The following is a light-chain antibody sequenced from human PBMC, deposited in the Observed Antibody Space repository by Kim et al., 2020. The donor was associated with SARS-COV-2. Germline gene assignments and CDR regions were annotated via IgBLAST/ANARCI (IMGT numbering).Light chain of an antibody. CDR1: SSDLVVHSY. J-gene: IGLJ2*01. V-gene: IGLV2-8*01. CDR2: DVN. CDR3: SSYAGNNVI. Sequence: PGQSVTISCPGTSSDLVVHSYVSWYQHHPGRAPKLLIYDVNKRPSGVPDRISGSESANTASLTVSGLQAEDEGDYYCSSYAGNNVIFGGGTQLTVL.